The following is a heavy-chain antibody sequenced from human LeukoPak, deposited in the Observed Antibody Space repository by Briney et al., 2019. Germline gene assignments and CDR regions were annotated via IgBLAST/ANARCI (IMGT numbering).Heavy chain of an antibody. CDR1: GGTFSSYA. D-gene: IGHD4-23*01. Sequence: SVKVSCKASGGTFSSYAISWVRQAPGQGLEWMGRIIPILGIANYAQKFQGRVTMTRDTSTSTVYMELSSLRSEDTAVYYCARDRSGYGGNRLDYWGQGTLVTVSS. CDR2: IIPILGIA. V-gene: IGHV1-69*04. CDR3: ARDRSGYGGNRLDY. J-gene: IGHJ4*02.